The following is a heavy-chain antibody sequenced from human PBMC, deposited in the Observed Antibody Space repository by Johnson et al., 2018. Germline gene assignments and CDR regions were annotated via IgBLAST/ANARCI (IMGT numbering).Heavy chain of an antibody. CDR3: ANGRDVGGLLGMDV. J-gene: IGHJ6*02. D-gene: IGHD3-10*01. V-gene: IGHV1-8*02. CDR1: GYTFTNND. CDR2: MNPNSGNT. Sequence: QVQLVQSGAEVKKPGASVKVSCKASGYTFTNNDINWMRQATGQGPEWMGWMNPNSGNTGYAQKFQDRVTMTRNTSISTAYMELSSLRSEDPAGWYRANGRDVGGLLGMDVWGQGTTVTVSS.